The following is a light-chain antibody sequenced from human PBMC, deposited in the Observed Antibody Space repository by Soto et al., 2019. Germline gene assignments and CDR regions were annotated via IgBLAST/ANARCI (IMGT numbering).Light chain of an antibody. Sequence: DIQMTQSPSSVSASVGDRVTITCRASQAIGDWLAWYQQKPGKAPNLLIYATSTLQSGVLSRFSGRGSETEFSLTISSLQPEDFATYYCQQADISQLTFGGGTRVEI. CDR2: ATS. CDR1: QAIGDW. J-gene: IGKJ4*01. V-gene: IGKV1-12*01. CDR3: QQADISQLT.